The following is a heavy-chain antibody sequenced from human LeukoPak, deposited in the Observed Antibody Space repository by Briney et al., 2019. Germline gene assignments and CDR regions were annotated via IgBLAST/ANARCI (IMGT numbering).Heavy chain of an antibody. CDR2: ISHSGST. CDR1: GYSISSGYY. Sequence: PSGTLSLTCTVSGYSISSGYYWGWIRQPPGEGLEWIGTISHSGSTYYLPSLRGRVTISLDTSKKQFSLNLSSVTAADTAVYYCARVGIAAAGTAVGYWGRGTLVTVSS. CDR3: ARVGIAAAGTAVGY. D-gene: IGHD6-13*01. V-gene: IGHV4-38-2*02. J-gene: IGHJ4*02.